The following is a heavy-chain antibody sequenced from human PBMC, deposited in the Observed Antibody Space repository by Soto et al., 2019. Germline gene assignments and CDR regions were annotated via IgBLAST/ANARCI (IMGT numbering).Heavy chain of an antibody. CDR1: GDSINKYH. V-gene: IGHV4-4*07. J-gene: IGHJ4*02. D-gene: IGHD7-27*01. Sequence: VRLQESGPGLVETSETLSLTCSVSGDSINKYHWSWIRQPAGKGLEWIRRIYSSWSANYHPSLKTRGKLSVDTSNSHVFLSVTSVAPAEAAVYFCARGGTRSGDIATYWGQGIQVLVSS. CDR3: ARGGTRSGDIATY. CDR2: IYSSWSA.